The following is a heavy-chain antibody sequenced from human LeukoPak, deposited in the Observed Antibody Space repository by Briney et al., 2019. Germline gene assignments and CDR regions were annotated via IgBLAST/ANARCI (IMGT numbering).Heavy chain of an antibody. CDR1: GFTFSSYG. Sequence: PGGSLRLSCAASGFTFSSYGMHWVRQAPGTGLEWVAVIWYDGSNKYYADSVKGRFTISRDNSKNTLYLQMNSLRAEDTAVYYCAKFGLAGSGRYHDAFDIWGQGTMVTASS. D-gene: IGHD3-10*01. V-gene: IGHV3-33*06. CDR2: IWYDGSNK. CDR3: AKFGLAGSGRYHDAFDI. J-gene: IGHJ3*02.